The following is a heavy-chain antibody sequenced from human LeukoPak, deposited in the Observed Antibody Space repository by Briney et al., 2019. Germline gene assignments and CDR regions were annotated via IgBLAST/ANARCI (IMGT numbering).Heavy chain of an antibody. CDR3: ARDWSRPYPATTSQNRSRLVTWFDP. Sequence: KPSETLSLTCAVYGGSFSGYYWSWIRQPPGKGLEWIGEINHSGSTNYNPSLKSRVTISVDTSKNQFSLKLSSVTAADTAVYYCARDWSRPYPATTSQNRSRLVTWFDPWGQGTLVTVSS. CDR2: INHSGST. J-gene: IGHJ5*02. CDR1: GGSFSGYY. V-gene: IGHV4-34*01. D-gene: IGHD1-1*01.